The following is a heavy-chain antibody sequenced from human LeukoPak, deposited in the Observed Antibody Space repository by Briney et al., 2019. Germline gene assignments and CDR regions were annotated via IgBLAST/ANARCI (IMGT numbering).Heavy chain of an antibody. CDR3: ARGRWLQARGPSFDY. Sequence: GGSLRLSCAASGFTFRSYAMHWVRQAPGKGLEWVAVISYDGSNKYYADSVKGRFTISRDNSKNTLYLQMNSLRAEDTAVYYCARGRWLQARGPSFDYWGQGTLVTVSS. CDR2: ISYDGSNK. V-gene: IGHV3-30-3*01. D-gene: IGHD5-24*01. J-gene: IGHJ4*02. CDR1: GFTFRSYA.